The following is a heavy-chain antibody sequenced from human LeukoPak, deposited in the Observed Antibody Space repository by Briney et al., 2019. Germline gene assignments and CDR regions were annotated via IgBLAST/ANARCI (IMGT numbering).Heavy chain of an antibody. CDR3: ARQDYYDSSGYLTDAFDI. J-gene: IGHJ3*02. D-gene: IGHD3-22*01. CDR2: IYPGDSDT. Sequence: GESLKISCKGSGYSFTSYWIGWVRQMPGKGLEWMGIIYPGDSDTRYNPSFQGQVTISADRSISTAYLQWSSLKASDTAMYYCARQDYYDSSGYLTDAFDIWGQGTMVTVSS. V-gene: IGHV5-51*01. CDR1: GYSFTSYW.